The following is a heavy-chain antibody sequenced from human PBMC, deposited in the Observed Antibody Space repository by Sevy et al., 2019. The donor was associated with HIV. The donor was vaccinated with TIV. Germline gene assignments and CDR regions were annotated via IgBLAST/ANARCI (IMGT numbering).Heavy chain of an antibody. CDR1: GGTFSSYA. CDR3: ASGREWFGGLYGMDV. Sequence: ASVKVSCKASGGTFSSYAISWVRQAPGQGLEWMGGIIPIFGTANYAQKFQGRVTITADESTSTAYMEPSSLRSEDTAVYYCASGREWFGGLYGMDVWGQGTRVTVPS. V-gene: IGHV1-69*13. D-gene: IGHD3-10*01. CDR2: IIPIFGTA. J-gene: IGHJ6*02.